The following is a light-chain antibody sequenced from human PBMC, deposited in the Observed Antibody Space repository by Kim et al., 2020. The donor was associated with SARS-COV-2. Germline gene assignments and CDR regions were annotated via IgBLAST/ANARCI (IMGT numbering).Light chain of an antibody. CDR2: GAS. V-gene: IGKV3-20*01. Sequence: EIVLTQSPGTLSLSPGETATLSCRASQSVNSIFLAWYQHKPGQAPRLLIYGASSRATGIRDRFSGRGSETDFTLTISGLEPEDFAVYYCHQYGSSPRTFGQGTKVDIK. CDR3: HQYGSSPRT. J-gene: IGKJ1*01. CDR1: QSVNSIF.